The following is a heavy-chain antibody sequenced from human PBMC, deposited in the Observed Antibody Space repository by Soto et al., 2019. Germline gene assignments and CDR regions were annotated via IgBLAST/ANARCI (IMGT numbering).Heavy chain of an antibody. CDR3: ARHNYDSSGTAVDV. CDR1: GGSISSGGYY. Sequence: PSETLSLTCTVSGGSISSGGYYWSWILQHPGKGLEWIGYIYYSGSTYYNPSLKSRVTISVDTSKNQFSLKLSSVTAADTAVYYCARHNYDSSGTAVDVWGQGTTVTVSS. CDR2: IYYSGST. D-gene: IGHD3-22*01. J-gene: IGHJ6*02. V-gene: IGHV4-31*03.